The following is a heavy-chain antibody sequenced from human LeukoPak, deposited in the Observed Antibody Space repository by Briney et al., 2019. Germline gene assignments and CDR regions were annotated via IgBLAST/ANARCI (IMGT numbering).Heavy chain of an antibody. V-gene: IGHV3-72*01. Sequence: GGSLRLSCAASGFTFSDHYMDWVRQAPGKGLEWVGRSKNKANSYITQYAAFVQGRFTISRDDSKNSLYLQINSLKTEDTAVYYCARDDGGQGDYWDQGTLVTVSS. CDR3: ARDDGGQGDY. CDR2: SKNKANSYIT. D-gene: IGHD2-15*01. CDR1: GFTFSDHY. J-gene: IGHJ4*02.